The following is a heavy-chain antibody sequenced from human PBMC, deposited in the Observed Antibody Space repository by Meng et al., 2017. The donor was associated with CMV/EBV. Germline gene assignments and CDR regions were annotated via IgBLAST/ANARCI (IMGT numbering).Heavy chain of an antibody. Sequence: EVQLVESGGGLVKPGGSLRLCCAASGFTFSSYSMNWVRQAPGKGLEWVSSISSSSSYIYYADSVKGRFTISRDNAKNSLYLQMNSLRAEDTAVYYCARVYDSSGYYYYFDYWGQGTLVTVSS. CDR1: GFTFSSYS. D-gene: IGHD3-22*01. J-gene: IGHJ4*02. CDR3: ARVYDSSGYYYYFDY. CDR2: ISSSSSYI. V-gene: IGHV3-21*01.